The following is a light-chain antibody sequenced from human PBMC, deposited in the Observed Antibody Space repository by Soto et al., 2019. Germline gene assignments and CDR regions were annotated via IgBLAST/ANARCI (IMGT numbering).Light chain of an antibody. CDR1: QSISTY. V-gene: IGKV1-39*01. CDR3: QQSYSTPPT. J-gene: IGKJ1*01. CDR2: PAS. Sequence: DIQMTQSPSSLSASVGDRVTITCRASQSISTYLNWYQQKPGKAPKLLIYPASNLQSGVPSRFSGSGSGTDFTLSISSLQPEDFATYYCQQSYSTPPTFGQGTKVEIK.